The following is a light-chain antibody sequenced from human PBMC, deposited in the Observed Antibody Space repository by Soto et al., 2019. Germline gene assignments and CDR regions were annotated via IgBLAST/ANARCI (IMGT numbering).Light chain of an antibody. J-gene: IGKJ5*01. Sequence: EIVLTQSPGTLSLSPGERATLSCRASQSLTSDYLAWYQQRPGQAPRLLIYGVSTRDTGVPDRFSGSASGTELTLTISSLQSEDFAVYYCQQYNNWPRTFGQGTRLEIK. V-gene: IGKV3-15*01. CDR2: GVS. CDR3: QQYNNWPRT. CDR1: QSLTSD.